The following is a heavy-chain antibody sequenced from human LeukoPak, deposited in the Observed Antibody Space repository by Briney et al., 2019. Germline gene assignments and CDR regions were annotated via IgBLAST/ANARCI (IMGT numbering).Heavy chain of an antibody. J-gene: IGHJ6*03. V-gene: IGHV4-38-2*02. CDR1: GYSISSGYY. D-gene: IGHD3-22*01. CDR3: ARDLRPPPVDSSGPQLLYYMDV. Sequence: SETLSLTCTVSGYSISSGYYWGWIRQPPGKGLEWIGSIYSSGSTNYNPSLKSRVTMSVDTSKNQFSLKLSSVTAADTAVYYCARDLRPPPVDSSGPQLLYYMDVWGKGTTVTVSS. CDR2: IYSSGST.